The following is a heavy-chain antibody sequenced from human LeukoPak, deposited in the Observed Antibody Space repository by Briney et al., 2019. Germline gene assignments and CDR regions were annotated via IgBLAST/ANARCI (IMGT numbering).Heavy chain of an antibody. J-gene: IGHJ6*02. V-gene: IGHV1-18*01. CDR1: GYTFTSYG. CDR3: ARDLNAIFGVVTTRRYGMDV. Sequence: ASVKVSCKASGYTFTSYGISWVRQAPGQGLEWMGWISAYNGNTNYAQKLQGRVTMTTDTSTSTAYMELRSLRSDDTAVYYCARDLNAIFGVVTTRRYGMDVWGQGTTVTVSS. D-gene: IGHD3-3*01. CDR2: ISAYNGNT.